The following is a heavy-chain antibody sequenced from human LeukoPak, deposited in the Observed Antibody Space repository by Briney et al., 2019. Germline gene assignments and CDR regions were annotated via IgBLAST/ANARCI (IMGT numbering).Heavy chain of an antibody. CDR2: INRDGSRI. Sequence: GGSLRLSCGDSGLTLSKYWMHWVRQVPGKGLTWVSRINRDGSRIDHAGSVKGRFTISRDNAKNTLYLQMNSLRPEDTAVYYCVRDFVGPDDLWGQGTLVTVSS. D-gene: IGHD1-26*01. CDR3: VRDFVGPDDL. V-gene: IGHV3-74*01. CDR1: GLTLSKYW. J-gene: IGHJ5*02.